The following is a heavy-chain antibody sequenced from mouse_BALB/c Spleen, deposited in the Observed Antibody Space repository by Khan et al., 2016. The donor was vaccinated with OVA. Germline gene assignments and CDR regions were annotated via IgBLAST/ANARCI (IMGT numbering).Heavy chain of an antibody. D-gene: IGHD1-3*01. CDR3: ARLENI. J-gene: IGHJ2*01. Sequence: VQLQESGPGLVAPSQSLSITCTVSGFSLTSYGVHWVRQPPGKGLEWLGVIRAGGSTNYNSALMSRLSISKDNSKCQDFLKMNSLQTDDTAMHYCARLENIWGQGTTLTVSS. CDR2: IRAGGST. V-gene: IGHV2-9*02. CDR1: GFSLTSYG.